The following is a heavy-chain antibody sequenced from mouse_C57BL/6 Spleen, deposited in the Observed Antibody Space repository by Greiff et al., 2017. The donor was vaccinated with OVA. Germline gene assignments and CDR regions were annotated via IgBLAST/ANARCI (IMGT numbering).Heavy chain of an antibody. CDR1: GYAFSSSW. D-gene: IGHD1-2*01. J-gene: IGHJ2*01. Sequence: VKLQESGPELVKPGASVKISCKASGYAFSSSWMNWVKQRPGKGLEWIGRIYPGDGDTNYNGKFKGKATLTADKSSSTAYMQLSSLTSEDSAVYFCARSLPTAHFDYWGQGTTLTVSS. CDR2: IYPGDGDT. CDR3: ARSLPTAHFDY. V-gene: IGHV1-82*01.